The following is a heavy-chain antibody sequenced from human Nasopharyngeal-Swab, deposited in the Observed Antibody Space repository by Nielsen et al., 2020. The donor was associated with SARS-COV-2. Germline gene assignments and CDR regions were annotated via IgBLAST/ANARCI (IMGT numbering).Heavy chain of an antibody. D-gene: IGHD2-2*01. V-gene: IGHV1-8*01. CDR1: VYTFTSYD. Sequence: ASVKVSCKASVYTFTSYDINWVRQATGQGLEWMGWMNPNSGNTGYAQKFQGRVTMTRNTSISTAYMELSSLRSEDTAVYYCVIVVVPAATYYYMDVWGKGTTVTVSS. CDR3: VIVVVPAATYYYMDV. J-gene: IGHJ6*03. CDR2: MNPNSGNT.